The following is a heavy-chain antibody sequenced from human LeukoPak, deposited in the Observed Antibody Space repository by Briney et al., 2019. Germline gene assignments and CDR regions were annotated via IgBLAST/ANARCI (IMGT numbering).Heavy chain of an antibody. CDR1: GYTFTSFG. Sequence: ASVKVSCKPSGYTFTSFGISWGRQAPGQGLEWMGWISAHNGHTNYAQKFQGRVTMTTDTSTSTAYMELSSLRSEDTAVYYCARGPGSSGWYLDWFDPWGQGTLVTVSS. J-gene: IGHJ5*02. CDR2: ISAHNGHT. D-gene: IGHD6-19*01. V-gene: IGHV1-18*01. CDR3: ARGPGSSGWYLDWFDP.